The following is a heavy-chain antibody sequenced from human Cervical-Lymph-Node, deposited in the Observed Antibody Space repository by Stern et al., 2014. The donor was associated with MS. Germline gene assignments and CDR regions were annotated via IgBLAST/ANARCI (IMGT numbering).Heavy chain of an antibody. CDR2: VIPKSGNT. V-gene: IGHV1-2*02. Sequence: QVQLVQSGAEVKKPGASVKVSCKASGYTFTDYYVHWVRQAPGQGLEWMGWVIPKSGNTNYAQKLQGRITMTRDTSVSTAYMELSGLRSDDTAVYYCARGGTYDYWGQGTLVTVTS. D-gene: IGHD3-16*01. CDR3: ARGGTYDY. J-gene: IGHJ4*02. CDR1: GYTFTDYY.